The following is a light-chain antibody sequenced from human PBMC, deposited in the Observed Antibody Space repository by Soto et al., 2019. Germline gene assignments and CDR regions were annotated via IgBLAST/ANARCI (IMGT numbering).Light chain of an antibody. CDR3: QQYGRSPPFT. Sequence: EIVLTQSPGTLSLSPGERATLSCRASQSVSRTYIAWYQQNPGQAPRLLMYGASNRATGIPDMFSGSGSGTDFTLTISRRKPKDFAVYFRQQYGRSPPFTFGQGNKVEIK. CDR2: GAS. V-gene: IGKV3-20*01. J-gene: IGKJ2*01. CDR1: QSVSRTY.